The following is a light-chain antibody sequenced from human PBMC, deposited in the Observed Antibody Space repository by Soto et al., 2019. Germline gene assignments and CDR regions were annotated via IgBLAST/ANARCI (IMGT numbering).Light chain of an antibody. CDR2: GAS. V-gene: IGKV1D-12*01. J-gene: IGKJ5*01. CDR3: QQAYSFPIT. Sequence: GDRVTITWLAGQDSAGYLAWYQHKPGRTPELLIHGASRLQSGVPARFSGSGSGTDFTLSINSLQPEDFATYYCQQAYSFPITFGQGTRLEI. CDR1: QDSAGY.